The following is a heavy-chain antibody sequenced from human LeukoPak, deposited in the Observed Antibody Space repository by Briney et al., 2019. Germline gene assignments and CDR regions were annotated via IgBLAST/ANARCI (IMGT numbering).Heavy chain of an antibody. V-gene: IGHV3-30*04. J-gene: IGHJ5*02. CDR2: ISYDGSNK. D-gene: IGHD2-2*01. CDR3: ARVRSSSTSRDNWFDP. CDR1: GFTFSSYA. Sequence: GGSLRLSCAASGFTFSSYAVHWVRQAPGKGLEWVAVISYDGSNKYYADSVKGRFTISRDNSKNTLYLQMNSLRAEDTAVYYCARVRSSSTSRDNWFDPWGQGTLVTVSS.